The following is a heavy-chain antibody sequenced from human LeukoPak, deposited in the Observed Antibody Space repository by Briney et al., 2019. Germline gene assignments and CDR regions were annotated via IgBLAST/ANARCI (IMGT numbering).Heavy chain of an antibody. CDR1: GGSISSGGYS. CDR2: IYHSGST. V-gene: IGHV4-30-2*01. Sequence: SETLSLTCAVSGGSISSGGYSWSWIRQPPGKGLEWIGYIYHSGSTYYNPSLKSRVTISVDRSKNQFSLKLSSVTAADTAVYYCARDVGYSYGYGYFDLWGRGTLVTVSS. J-gene: IGHJ2*01. CDR3: ARDVGYSYGYGYFDL. D-gene: IGHD5-18*01.